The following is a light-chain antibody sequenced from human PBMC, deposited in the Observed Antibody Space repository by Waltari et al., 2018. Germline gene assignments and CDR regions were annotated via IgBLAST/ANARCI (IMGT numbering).Light chain of an antibody. V-gene: IGLV4-69*01. CDR3: QTRGHGTWV. CDR1: SGHSSNV. Sequence: QLVLTQSPSASASLGASVKLTCTLSSGHSSNVVAWLQQRPEKGPRYLMKVNSDGSHTKGDEIPDRFSGSSSGAERYLTIASLQSEDEADYFCQTRGHGTWVFGGGTKLTVL. CDR2: VNSDGSH. J-gene: IGLJ3*02.